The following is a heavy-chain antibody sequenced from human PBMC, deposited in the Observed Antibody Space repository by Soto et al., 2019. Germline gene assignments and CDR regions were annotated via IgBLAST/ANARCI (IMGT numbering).Heavy chain of an antibody. J-gene: IGHJ6*02. Sequence: GGSLRLSCAASGFTFSSYWMHWVRQAPGKGLVWVSRINSDGSSTSYADSVKGRFTISRDNAKNTLYLQMNSLRAEDTAVYYCARGGESIAVAGTLYYYYGMDVWGQGTTVTVSS. CDR1: GFTFSSYW. CDR3: ARGGESIAVAGTLYYYYGMDV. CDR2: INSDGSST. D-gene: IGHD6-19*01. V-gene: IGHV3-74*01.